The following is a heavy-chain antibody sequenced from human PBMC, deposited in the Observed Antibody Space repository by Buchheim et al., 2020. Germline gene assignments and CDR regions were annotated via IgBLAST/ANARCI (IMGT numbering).Heavy chain of an antibody. CDR1: GFTFNSYP. V-gene: IGHV3-30-3*01. J-gene: IGHJ4*02. Sequence: QVQLVESGGGVVQPGRSLRLSCAASGFTFNSYPMNWVRQAPGKGLEWVAIISYDGSNKYYADSVKGRFTISRDNSKNTLYLQMNSLTSEDTAVYYCVREYFSDYWGQGTL. CDR3: VREYFSDY. D-gene: IGHD2/OR15-2a*01. CDR2: ISYDGSNK.